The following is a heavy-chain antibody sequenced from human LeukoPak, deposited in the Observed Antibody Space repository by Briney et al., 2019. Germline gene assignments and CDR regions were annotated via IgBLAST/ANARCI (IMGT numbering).Heavy chain of an antibody. Sequence: GGSLRLSCAASGFTFSSYGMHWVRQAPGKGQEGVAFIGYDGSNKYYGDSVKGRVTISRENSKNTLYLQMHSLRAEDTAVYYCAKDYSGTYSYYFDNWGQGTLVTVSS. CDR1: GFTFSSYG. J-gene: IGHJ4*02. CDR3: AKDYSGTYSYYFDN. D-gene: IGHD1-26*01. CDR2: IGYDGSNK. V-gene: IGHV3-30*02.